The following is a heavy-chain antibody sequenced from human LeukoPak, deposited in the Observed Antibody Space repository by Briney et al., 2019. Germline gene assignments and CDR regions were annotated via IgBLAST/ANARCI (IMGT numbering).Heavy chain of an antibody. J-gene: IGHJ3*02. CDR1: GFTFSSYT. V-gene: IGHV3-21*01. CDR3: ARYFSQMTTNSDAFDI. D-gene: IGHD5-24*01. Sequence: GGSLRLSCAPSGFTFSSYTMNWVRQAPGKGLEWVSSISSGSGYRNYADSLKGRFTISRDNAKNSLYLQMNSLRTEDTAVYYCARYFSQMTTNSDAFDIWGQGTMVTVSS. CDR2: ISSGSGYR.